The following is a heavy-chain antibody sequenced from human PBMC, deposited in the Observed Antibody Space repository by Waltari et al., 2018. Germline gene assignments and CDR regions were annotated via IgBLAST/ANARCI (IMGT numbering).Heavy chain of an antibody. Sequence: QVQLVQSGAEVKKPGSSVKVSCKASGGTFSSYTISWVRQAPGQGLEWMGRIIPILGIANYAQKFQGRVTMTRDTSTSTVYMELSSLRSEDTAVYYCARGEWFGEQVFDYWGQGTLVTVSS. V-gene: IGHV1-69*02. J-gene: IGHJ4*02. D-gene: IGHD3-10*01. CDR1: GGTFSSYT. CDR2: IIPILGIA. CDR3: ARGEWFGEQVFDY.